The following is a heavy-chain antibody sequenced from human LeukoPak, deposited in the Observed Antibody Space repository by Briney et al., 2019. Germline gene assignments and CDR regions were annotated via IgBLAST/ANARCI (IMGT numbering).Heavy chain of an antibody. CDR3: IRSNGWPDH. J-gene: IGHJ4*02. CDR1: GFTFSSHW. D-gene: IGHD6-19*01. CDR2: INHDGSDT. Sequence: GGSLRLSCEVSGFTFSSHWMHWVRQAPGKGLVWVSRINHDGSDTIYADSVKGRFTISRDNAKNTVYLQTNSLRAEDTAVYYCIRSNGWPDHWGLGTLVTVSS. V-gene: IGHV3-74*01.